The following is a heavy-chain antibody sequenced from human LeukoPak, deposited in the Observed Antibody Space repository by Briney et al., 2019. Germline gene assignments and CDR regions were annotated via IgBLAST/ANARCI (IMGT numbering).Heavy chain of an antibody. D-gene: IGHD3-22*01. Sequence: SETLSLTCTVSGGSISSGGYYWSWIRQHSGKGLEWIGYIYYSGSTYYNPSLKSRVTISVDTSKNQFSLKLSSVTAADTAVYYCARDLDYYDSSGYPSLDAFDIWSQGTMVTVSS. CDR1: GGSISSGGYY. CDR3: ARDLDYYDSSGYPSLDAFDI. V-gene: IGHV4-31*03. J-gene: IGHJ3*02. CDR2: IYYSGST.